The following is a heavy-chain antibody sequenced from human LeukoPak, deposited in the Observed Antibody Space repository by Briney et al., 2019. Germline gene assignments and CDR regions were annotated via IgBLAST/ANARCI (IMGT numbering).Heavy chain of an antibody. Sequence: SETLSLTCTVSGGSISSYYWSWIRQPPGKGLEWIGYIYTSGSTNYNPSLKSRVTISVDTSKNQFSLKLSSVTAADTAVYYCARTSYLAAFDIWGQGTMVTVSS. CDR1: GGSISSYY. V-gene: IGHV4-4*09. CDR2: IYTSGST. D-gene: IGHD1-26*01. J-gene: IGHJ3*02. CDR3: ARTSYLAAFDI.